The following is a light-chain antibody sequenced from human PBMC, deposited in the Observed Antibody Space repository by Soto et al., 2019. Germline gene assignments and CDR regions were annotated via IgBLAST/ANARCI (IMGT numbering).Light chain of an antibody. CDR1: SSDVGDYNY. CDR3: CSYAGRYTWV. V-gene: IGLV2-11*01. Sequence: QSALTQPRSVSGSPGQSVTISCTGTSSDVGDYNYVSWYQQHPGKAPKLLIYAVNMRPSGVPDRFSGSKSGNTASLTISGLQAEVEADYSCCSYAGRYTWVFGGGTKLTVL. CDR2: AVN. J-gene: IGLJ3*02.